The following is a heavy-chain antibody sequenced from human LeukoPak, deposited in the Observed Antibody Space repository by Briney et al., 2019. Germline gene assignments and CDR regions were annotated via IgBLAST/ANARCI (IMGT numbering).Heavy chain of an antibody. Sequence: PSETLSLTCTVSGGSITSGSYYWGWIRQPPGKGLEWIGSIYYSGSTYYNPSLKSRVTISVDTSKNQLSLKLDSVTAADTAVFYCTRGVRRVRGVIIFDDWGQGTLVTVSS. CDR3: TRGVRRVRGVIIFDD. CDR1: GGSITSGSYY. D-gene: IGHD3-10*01. V-gene: IGHV4-39*07. CDR2: IYYSGST. J-gene: IGHJ4*02.